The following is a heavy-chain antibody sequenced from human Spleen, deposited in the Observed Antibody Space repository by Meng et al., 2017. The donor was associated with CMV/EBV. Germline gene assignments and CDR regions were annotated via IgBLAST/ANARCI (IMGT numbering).Heavy chain of an antibody. V-gene: IGHV3-23*01. CDR3: AKYSAVGERLYYFDY. Sequence: GESLKISCAASGFTFSSYAMSWVRQAPGKGLEWVSAIGATAGGTYYADSVKGRFTISRDNAKNTLYLQMNNLRAEDTAVYYCAKYSAVGERLYYFDYWGQGTLVTVSS. J-gene: IGHJ4*02. CDR2: IGATAGGT. CDR1: GFTFSSYA. D-gene: IGHD2-21*01.